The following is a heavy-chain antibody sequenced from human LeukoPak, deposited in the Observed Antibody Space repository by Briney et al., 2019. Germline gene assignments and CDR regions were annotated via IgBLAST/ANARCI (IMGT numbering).Heavy chain of an antibody. CDR2: IIPKFGSA. D-gene: IGHD3-16*02. V-gene: IGHV1-69*05. J-gene: IGHJ1*01. CDR1: RGTLSPYG. Sequence: SVKVSCEASRGTLSPYGIGWVRQAPGQGLEWMGGIIPKFGSANYAQKFQDRLTLTTDESTSAAYMELSNLRSEDTAVYFCARDNFAPSGVKYFQLWGPGTLVTVSS. CDR3: ARDNFAPSGVKYFQL.